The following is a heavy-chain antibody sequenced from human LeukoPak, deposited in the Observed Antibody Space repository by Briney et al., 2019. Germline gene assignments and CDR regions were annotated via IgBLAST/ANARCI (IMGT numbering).Heavy chain of an antibody. CDR2: LSHSGNT. D-gene: IGHD5-18*01. V-gene: IGHV4-38-2*02. CDR3: ARHVRHTAYDY. CDR1: GYSISSGYY. Sequence: SETLSLTCTVSGYSISSGYYWDWIRQPPGKGLEWIGTLSHSGNTYSNPSLWGRVTISVDTSKNHCSLRLSSVTAADTAVYYCARHVRHTAYDYWGQGTLVTVSS. J-gene: IGHJ4*02.